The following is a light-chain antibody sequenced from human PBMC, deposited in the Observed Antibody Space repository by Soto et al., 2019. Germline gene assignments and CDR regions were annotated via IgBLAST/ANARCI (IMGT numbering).Light chain of an antibody. CDR2: GAS. J-gene: IGKJ1*01. V-gene: IGKV3-20*01. Sequence: EIVLTQSPGTLSLSPGEGATLSCRASQIVSNNYLAWYQQKPGQAPRLLVYGASRRATGIPDRFSGSGYGTDFTLTISRLEPEDFAVYYCQQYGNSLPWTFGQGTKVAIK. CDR3: QQYGNSLPWT. CDR1: QIVSNNY.